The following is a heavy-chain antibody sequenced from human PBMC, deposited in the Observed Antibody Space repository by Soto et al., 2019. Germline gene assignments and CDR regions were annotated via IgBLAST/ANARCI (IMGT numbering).Heavy chain of an antibody. Sequence: EVQLVESGGGLVQPGGSLRLSCVVTGFNFGNYWMTWVRQAPGKGLEWVANIKKDESKKSYLDSVRGRFTVSRDNAKNSLYLQMNSLTAEDTALYYCARDVSPGTSGLYFDAFEIWGQGTMVTVSS. CDR3: ARDVSPGTSGLYFDAFEI. CDR2: IKKDESKK. V-gene: IGHV3-7*05. D-gene: IGHD2-2*01. J-gene: IGHJ3*02. CDR1: GFNFGNYW.